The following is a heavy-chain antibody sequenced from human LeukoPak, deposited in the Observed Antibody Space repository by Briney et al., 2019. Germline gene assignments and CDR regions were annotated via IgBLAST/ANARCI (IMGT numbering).Heavy chain of an antibody. CDR3: TANFTESSGWYWFDT. Sequence: PGGSLRLSCAASEFTFSNAWMSWVRHAPRQGLEWVGRIQSKTDGGTTDYAAPVKGRFTISRDDSKNTLYLQMTSLKTEDTAVYYCTANFTESSGWYWFDTWGQGNLVTVSS. CDR2: IQSKTDGGTT. V-gene: IGHV3-15*01. J-gene: IGHJ5*02. CDR1: EFTFSNAW. D-gene: IGHD6-19*01.